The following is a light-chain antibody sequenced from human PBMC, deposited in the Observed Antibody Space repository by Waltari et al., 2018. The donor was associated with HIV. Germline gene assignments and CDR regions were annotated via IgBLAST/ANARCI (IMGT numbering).Light chain of an antibody. Sequence: QSALTQPASVSGSPGQSITISCTGTSRNVGSADLVSWYQQHPGEAPKLIIYEVTKRPSGVSNRFSGSKSGNTASLTISGLQAEDEADYYCCSCPRSGIRYVFGTGTKVTVL. CDR2: EVT. CDR1: SRNVGSADL. J-gene: IGLJ1*01. CDR3: CSCPRSGIRYV. V-gene: IGLV2-23*02.